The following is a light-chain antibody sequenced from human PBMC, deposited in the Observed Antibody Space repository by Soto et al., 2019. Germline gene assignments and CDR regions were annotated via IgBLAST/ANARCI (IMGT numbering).Light chain of an antibody. V-gene: IGLV1-51*01. Sequence: QSVLTQPPSVSAAPGQKVTFSCSGSTSNIGNNFVSWYRQFSGTAPKLLIYANTERPSGIPDRFSASKSGTSATLGITGLQTGDEADYYCGAWDSSLRAYVFGPGTKLTVL. J-gene: IGLJ1*01. CDR1: TSNIGNNF. CDR2: ANT. CDR3: GAWDSSLRAYV.